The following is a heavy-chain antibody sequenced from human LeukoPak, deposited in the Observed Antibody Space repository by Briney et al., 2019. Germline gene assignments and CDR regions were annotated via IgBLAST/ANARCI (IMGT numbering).Heavy chain of an antibody. CDR3: ARDAQQLVDY. V-gene: IGHV3-21*01. CDR2: ISSSSSYI. D-gene: IGHD6-13*01. J-gene: IGHJ4*02. CDR1: GFSFNNYA. Sequence: GGSLRLSCAASGFSFNNYAMVWVRQTPGKGLEWVSSISSSSSYIYYADSVKGRFTISRDNAKNSLYLQMNSLRAEDTAVYYCARDAQQLVDYWGQGTLVTVSS.